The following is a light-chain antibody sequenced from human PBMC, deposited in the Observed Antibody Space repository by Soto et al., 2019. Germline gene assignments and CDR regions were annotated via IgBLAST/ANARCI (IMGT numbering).Light chain of an antibody. J-gene: IGKJ5*01. CDR2: AAS. CDR3: QQSDTALSLT. V-gene: IGKV1-39*01. CDR1: ESINRH. Sequence: DIQMTQSPSSLSASVGDRVTITCRASESINRHLNWYQQQPGKAPKLLIYAASSLQNGVPSRFWGSGSGTDFTLIITNLQPEDFATYYCQQSDTALSLTFGPGTRLAIK.